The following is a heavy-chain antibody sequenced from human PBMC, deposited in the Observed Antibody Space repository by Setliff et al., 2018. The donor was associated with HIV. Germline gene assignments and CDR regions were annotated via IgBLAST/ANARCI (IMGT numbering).Heavy chain of an antibody. V-gene: IGHV1-69*13. CDR2: IIPIFGST. CDR1: GDTSSRYA. D-gene: IGHD3-22*01. J-gene: IGHJ5*02. CDR3: ARARTITLIQCLDP. Sequence: GASVKVSCKASGDTSSRYAINWVRQAPGQGLEWMGGIIPIFGSTKYAQKFQERVTITVDESKSTAYLELSSLRSDDTAVYYCARARTITLIQCLDPWGQGTQVTVSS.